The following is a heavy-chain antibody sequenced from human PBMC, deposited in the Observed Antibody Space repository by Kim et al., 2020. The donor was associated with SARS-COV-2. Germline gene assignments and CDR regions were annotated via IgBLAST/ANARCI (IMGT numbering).Heavy chain of an antibody. CDR2: INHSGST. D-gene: IGHD3-9*01. CDR1: GGSFSGYY. CDR3: ARGRPFLVRYFEGGRSYYFDY. V-gene: IGHV4-34*01. Sequence: SETLSLTCAVYGGSFSGYYWSWIRQPPGKGLEWIGEINHSGSTNYNPSLKSRVTISVDTSKNQFSLKLSSVTAADTAVYYCARGRPFLVRYFEGGRSYYFDYWGQGTLVTVSS. J-gene: IGHJ4*02.